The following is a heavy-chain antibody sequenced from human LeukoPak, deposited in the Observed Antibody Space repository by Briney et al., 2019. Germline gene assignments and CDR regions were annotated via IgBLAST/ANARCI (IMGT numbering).Heavy chain of an antibody. Sequence: GGSLRLSCAASGFTFDDYAISRVRQAPGKGLEWVSGISWNSGSTDYADSVKGRFAISRDNAKSSLYLQMNSLRAEDTALYYCARRNWNAFDYWGQGTLVTVSS. D-gene: IGHD1-1*01. CDR2: ISWNSGST. V-gene: IGHV3-9*01. CDR3: ARRNWNAFDY. J-gene: IGHJ4*02. CDR1: GFTFDDYA.